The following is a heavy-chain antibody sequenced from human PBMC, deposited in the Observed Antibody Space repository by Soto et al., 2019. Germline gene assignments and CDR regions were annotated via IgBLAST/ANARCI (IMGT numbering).Heavy chain of an antibody. J-gene: IGHJ6*04. CDR2: ICNSGTT. CDR1: GGSIRSYC. CDR3: AGGWSIVVAPARRAVD. Sequence: SETLSLTCTVSGGSIRSYCWTWIRQPPGEGLEWIGCICNSGTTHYNPFLKSRVAISIDTQKNQFSLQLSSVTVADTAFYYCAGGWSIVVAPARRAVDWGKGTTVTVLS. V-gene: IGHV4-59*03. D-gene: IGHD3-22*01.